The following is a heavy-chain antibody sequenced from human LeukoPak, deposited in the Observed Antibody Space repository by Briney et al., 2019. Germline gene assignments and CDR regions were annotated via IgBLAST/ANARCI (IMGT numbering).Heavy chain of an antibody. J-gene: IGHJ4*02. Sequence: GGSLRLSCAASGFTFSRYAMNWVRQAPGKGPEWVSYINTDSSDIHYADSVKGRFTISRDNARSTLYLQLSSLRAEDSAVYYCARDTFQPGLIDSWGQGTLVTVSS. CDR1: GFTFSRYA. D-gene: IGHD2-2*01. CDR3: ARDTFQPGLIDS. V-gene: IGHV3-21*05. CDR2: INTDSSDI.